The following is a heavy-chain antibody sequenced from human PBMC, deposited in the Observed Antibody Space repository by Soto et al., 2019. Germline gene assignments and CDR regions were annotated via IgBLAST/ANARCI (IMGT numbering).Heavy chain of an antibody. D-gene: IGHD3-3*01. CDR1: GFTFSNSW. J-gene: IGHJ4*02. CDR2: VNRDGSKK. CDR3: AKDRPPVYYDFWSGYYTDFDY. V-gene: IGHV3-7*01. Sequence: PGGSMRLSCAASGFTFSNSWMSWVRQAPGKGLEWVANVNRDGSKKNYADSVKGRFTISTDNSTNTLYLQMNSLRAEDTAVYYCAKDRPPVYYDFWSGYYTDFDYWGQGTLVTVSS.